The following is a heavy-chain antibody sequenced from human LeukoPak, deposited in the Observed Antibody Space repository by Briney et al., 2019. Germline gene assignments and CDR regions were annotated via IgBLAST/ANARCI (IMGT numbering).Heavy chain of an antibody. CDR1: GYTFTDYY. D-gene: IGHD6-19*01. V-gene: IGHV1-69-2*01. CDR3: ATSEYSSGWYATDY. Sequence: ASVKVSCKVSGYTFTDYYMHWVQQAPGKGLEWMGLADPEDGETIYAEKFQGRVTITADTSTDTAYMELSSLRSEDTAVYYCATSEYSSGWYATDYWGQGTLVTASS. J-gene: IGHJ4*02. CDR2: ADPEDGET.